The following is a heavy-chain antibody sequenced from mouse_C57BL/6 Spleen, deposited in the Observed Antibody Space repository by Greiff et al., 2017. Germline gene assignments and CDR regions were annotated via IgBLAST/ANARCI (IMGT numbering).Heavy chain of an antibody. CDR1: GYTFTSYW. Sequence: QVQLQQPGAELVKPGASVKLSCKASGYTFTSYWMHWVKQRPGQGLEWIGMIHPNSGSTNYNEKFKSKATLTVDKSSSTAYMQLSSLTSDDSAVYYCATGNYYDSSDDYWGQGTTLTVSS. CDR3: ATGNYYDSSDDY. D-gene: IGHD1-1*01. V-gene: IGHV1-64*01. CDR2: IHPNSGST. J-gene: IGHJ2*01.